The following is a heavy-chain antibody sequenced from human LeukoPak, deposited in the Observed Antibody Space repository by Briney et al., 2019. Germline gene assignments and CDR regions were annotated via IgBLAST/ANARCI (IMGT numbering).Heavy chain of an antibody. D-gene: IGHD6-6*01. CDR2: IYYTGST. V-gene: IGHV4-59*08. CDR1: GGSISSLY. Sequence: ASETLSLACSVSGGSISSLYWSWIRQPPGKGLEWIGYIYYTGSTNYNPSLKSRVTMFVDMSKDQFSLRLSSVTAADTAVYYCARHRAYSSSSPFDYWGQGTLVTVSS. J-gene: IGHJ4*02. CDR3: ARHRAYSSSSPFDY.